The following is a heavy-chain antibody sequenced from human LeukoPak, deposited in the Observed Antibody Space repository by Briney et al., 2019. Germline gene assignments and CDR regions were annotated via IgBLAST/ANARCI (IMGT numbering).Heavy chain of an antibody. CDR3: ARRTGELDQ. J-gene: IGHJ4*02. Sequence: GGSLRLSCAASGFTFSSFGMSWVRQAPGKGLEWVSAISSTGGTAYYADSVKGRFTISRDNSKNTLYLQMNSLRPEDTAVYYCARRTGELDQWGQGTLVTVSS. V-gene: IGHV3-23*01. CDR2: ISSTGGTA. D-gene: IGHD7-27*01. CDR1: GFTFSSFG.